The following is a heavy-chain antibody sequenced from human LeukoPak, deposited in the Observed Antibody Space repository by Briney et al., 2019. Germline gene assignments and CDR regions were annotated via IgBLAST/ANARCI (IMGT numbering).Heavy chain of an antibody. D-gene: IGHD3-10*01. CDR3: ARQVRELNWFDP. CDR2: LYYSGST. CDR1: GGSISSSSYY. J-gene: IGHJ5*02. Sequence: SETLSLTCTVSGGSISSSSYYWCWIRQPPGKGLEWIGSLYYSGSTYYNPYLKSRVTISVDTTKNQFSLTLSSVTAADTAVYYCARQVRELNWFDPWGQGTLVTVSS. V-gene: IGHV4-39*01.